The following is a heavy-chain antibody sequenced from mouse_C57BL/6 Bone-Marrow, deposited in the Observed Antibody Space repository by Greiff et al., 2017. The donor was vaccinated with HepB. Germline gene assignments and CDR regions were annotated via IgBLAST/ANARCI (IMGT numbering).Heavy chain of an antibody. CDR1: GYSFTGYY. CDR2: INPSTGGT. CDR3: ARTLITTVVEDYFDY. D-gene: IGHD1-1*01. J-gene: IGHJ2*01. Sequence: EVQLQQSGPELVKPGASVKISCKASGYSFTGYYMNWVKQSPEKSLEWIGEINPSTGGTTYNQKFKAKATLTVDKSSSTAYMQLKSLTSEDSAVYYCARTLITTVVEDYFDYWGQGTTLTVSS. V-gene: IGHV1-42*01.